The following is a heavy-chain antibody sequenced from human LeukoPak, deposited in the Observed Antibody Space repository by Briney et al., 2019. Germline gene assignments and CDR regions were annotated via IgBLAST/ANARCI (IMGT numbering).Heavy chain of an antibody. V-gene: IGHV3-7*01. CDR1: GFTFTAYA. Sequence: GGSLRLSCTASGFTFTAYAMSWFRQTPEKELEWVANIHDDGIVTHYVDSVKGRFTISRDNARNSVNLQLNSLRVEDTALYYCARGRGWVDHWGQGTLVTVSS. CDR2: IHDDGIVT. D-gene: IGHD3-16*01. J-gene: IGHJ4*02. CDR3: ARGRGWVDH.